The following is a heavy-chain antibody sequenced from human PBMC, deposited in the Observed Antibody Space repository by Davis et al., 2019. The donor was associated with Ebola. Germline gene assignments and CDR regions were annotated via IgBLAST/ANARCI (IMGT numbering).Heavy chain of an antibody. CDR1: GYSFTSYW. V-gene: IGHV5-10-1*01. D-gene: IGHD4/OR15-4a*01. Sequence: GGSLRLSCKGSGYSFTSYWISWVRQMPGKGLEWMGRIDPSDSYTNYSPSFQGHVTISADKSISTAYLQWSSLKASDTAMYYCARQGDYYYYYGMDVWGQGTTVTVSS. CDR3: ARQGDYYYYYGMDV. CDR2: IDPSDSYT. J-gene: IGHJ6*02.